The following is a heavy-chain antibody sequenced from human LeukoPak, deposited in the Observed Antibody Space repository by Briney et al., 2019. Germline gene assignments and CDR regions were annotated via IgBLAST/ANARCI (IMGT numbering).Heavy chain of an antibody. Sequence: PGGSLRLSCAASGFTFSSYAMSWVRQAPGKGLEWVANIKQDGSEKYYVDSVKGRFTISRDNAKNSLYLQMNSLRAEDTAVYYCARGGGLWVAFDIWGQGTMVTVSS. CDR3: ARGGGLWVAFDI. D-gene: IGHD2-21*01. CDR1: GFTFSSYA. V-gene: IGHV3-7*03. J-gene: IGHJ3*02. CDR2: IKQDGSEK.